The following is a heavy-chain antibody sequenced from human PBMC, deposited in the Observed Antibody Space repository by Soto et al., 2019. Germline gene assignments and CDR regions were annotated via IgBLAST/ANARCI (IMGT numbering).Heavy chain of an antibody. J-gene: IGHJ6*02. CDR2: INTAGDT. D-gene: IGHD3-3*01. Sequence: GGSLRLSCAASGFTFRNYGLHWVRQTTGKGLEWVSSINTAGDTYYPGSVKGRFTISRENAKNSLYLQMNSLRAGDTAVYYCAREVRITIFGVVIGGPLDVWGQGTTVTVSS. CDR3: AREVRITIFGVVIGGPLDV. CDR1: GFTFRNYG. V-gene: IGHV3-13*01.